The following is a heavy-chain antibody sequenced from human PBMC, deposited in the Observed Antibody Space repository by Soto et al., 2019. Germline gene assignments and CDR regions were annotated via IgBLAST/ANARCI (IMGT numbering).Heavy chain of an antibody. V-gene: IGHV1-69*01. CDR2: IIPIFGTA. J-gene: IGHJ6*02. CDR3: ARHGSSTSCSPYYYYYGMDV. CDR1: GGTFSSYA. D-gene: IGHD2-2*01. Sequence: QVQLVQSGAEVKKPGSSVKVSCKASGGTFSSYAISWVRQAPGQGLEWMGGIIPIFGTANYAQKFQGRVTITADESTSTAYMELSSLRSEDTAVYYCARHGSSTSCSPYYYYYGMDVWGQGPTVTGSS.